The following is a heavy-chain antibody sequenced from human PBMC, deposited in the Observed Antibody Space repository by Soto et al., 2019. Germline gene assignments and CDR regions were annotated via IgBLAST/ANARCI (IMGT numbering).Heavy chain of an antibody. J-gene: IGHJ6*03. Sequence: LGESLKLSCKGSGYSFTSYWICWVRQMPGKGLEWMGIIYPGDSDTRYSQSFHGQLAISADNSISTAYLQWSSLKASDTAMYYCARRTVTTLGAGLGYYYLDVWGKGTTVTVSS. CDR3: ARRTVTTLGAGLGYYYLDV. CDR1: GYSFTSYW. D-gene: IGHD4-4*01. V-gene: IGHV5-51*01. CDR2: IYPGDSDT.